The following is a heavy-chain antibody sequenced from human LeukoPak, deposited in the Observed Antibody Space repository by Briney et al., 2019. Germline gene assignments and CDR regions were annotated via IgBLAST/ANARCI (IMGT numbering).Heavy chain of an antibody. CDR1: GFTFSDYY. CDR2: ITNRGDTV. CDR3: ARWRSQQSEFDL. D-gene: IGHD1/OR15-1a*01. Sequence: GGSLRLSCAASGFTFSDYYMTWVRQAPGKGLEWLSYITNRGDTVFYADSVKGRFAISRDNAKNSLFLQMSGLRAEDTAIYYCARWRSQQSEFDLRGQGTLATVSS. V-gene: IGHV3-11*04. J-gene: IGHJ4*02.